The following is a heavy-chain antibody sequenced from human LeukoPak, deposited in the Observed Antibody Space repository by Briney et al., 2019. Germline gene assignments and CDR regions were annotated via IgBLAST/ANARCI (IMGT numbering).Heavy chain of an antibody. Sequence: GRSLRLSCGASGFTFDKYGMHYVRQAPGKGLEWVAVILEDGRIKKYADSVKDRFTISRDNTSNTLYLQMHSLRVEDTGIYFCAKDRETTASGTFDYWGLGTLVTVSS. CDR1: GFTFDKYG. J-gene: IGHJ4*02. CDR2: ILEDGRIK. D-gene: IGHD1-1*01. CDR3: AKDRETTASGTFDY. V-gene: IGHV3-30*18.